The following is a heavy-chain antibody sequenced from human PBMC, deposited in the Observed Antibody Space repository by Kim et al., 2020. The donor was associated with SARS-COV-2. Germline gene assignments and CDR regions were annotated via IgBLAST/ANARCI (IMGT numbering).Heavy chain of an antibody. CDR3: AGPLPQYDFWSGYARGWATDYGLDV. CDR1: GYTFTSYG. CDR2: ISAYNGNT. Sequence: ASVKVSCKASGYTFTSYGISWVRQAPGQGLEWMGWISAYNGNTKYAQKLQGRVTMTTDTSTSTAYMELRSLRSDDTAVYYCAGPLPQYDFWSGYARGWATDYGLDVWGQGTTVTVSS. J-gene: IGHJ6*02. V-gene: IGHV1-18*01. D-gene: IGHD3-3*01.